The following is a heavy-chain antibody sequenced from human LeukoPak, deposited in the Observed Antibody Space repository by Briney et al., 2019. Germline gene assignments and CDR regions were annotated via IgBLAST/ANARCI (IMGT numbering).Heavy chain of an antibody. V-gene: IGHV3-21*01. J-gene: IGHJ4*02. Sequence: PGGSLRLSCAASGFTFSSYSMNWVRQAPGKGLELVSSISSSSSYIYYADSVKGRFTISRDNAKNSLYLQMNSLRAEDTAVYYCARVGAAAGTRFDYWGQGTLVTVSS. CDR2: ISSSSSYI. CDR3: ARVGAAAGTRFDY. CDR1: GFTFSSYS. D-gene: IGHD6-13*01.